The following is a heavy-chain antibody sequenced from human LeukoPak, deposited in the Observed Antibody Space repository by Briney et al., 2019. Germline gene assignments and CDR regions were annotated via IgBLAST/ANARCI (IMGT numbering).Heavy chain of an antibody. Sequence: GGSLRLSCAASGFTFSTYGMSWVRQAPGKGLKWVSAVSVSGGSTYYADSVKGRFTISRDNSKNTLYLQMNSLRAEDTAVYYCAKDSLQLVLIDAFDIWGQGTMVTVSS. CDR2: VSVSGGST. J-gene: IGHJ3*02. D-gene: IGHD6-13*01. CDR1: GFTFSTYG. V-gene: IGHV3-23*01. CDR3: AKDSLQLVLIDAFDI.